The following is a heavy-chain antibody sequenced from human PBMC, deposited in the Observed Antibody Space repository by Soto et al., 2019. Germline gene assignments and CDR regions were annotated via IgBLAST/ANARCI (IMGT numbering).Heavy chain of an antibody. CDR3: ARHIGCWSGGGCYSYY. V-gene: IGHV4-39*01. Sequence: QLQLQESGPGLVKPSETLSLTCTVSGDSVSSSNYYWGWIRHPPGKGLEWIASSYYVGRTYYNPSRKSRLTISVDTSRSQFSLMLGSVTAADTAVYYCARHIGCWSGGGCYSYYWGQGTLVTVSS. CDR1: GDSVSSSNYY. CDR2: SYYVGRT. J-gene: IGHJ4*02. D-gene: IGHD2-15*01.